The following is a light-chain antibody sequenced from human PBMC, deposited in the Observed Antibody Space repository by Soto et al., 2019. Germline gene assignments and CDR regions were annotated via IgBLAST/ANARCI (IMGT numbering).Light chain of an antibody. CDR3: SSYTDSSNYV. CDR1: SSDLAIYNY. V-gene: IGLV2-14*01. Sequence: QSALTQPASVSGSPGQSITSACTGTSSDLAIYNYVSWYQQQPGKAPKLMIYQVTNRPSGVSNRFSGSRSGNTASLTISGLQAEDEADYYCSSYTDSSNYVFGTGTQLTVL. CDR2: QVT. J-gene: IGLJ1*01.